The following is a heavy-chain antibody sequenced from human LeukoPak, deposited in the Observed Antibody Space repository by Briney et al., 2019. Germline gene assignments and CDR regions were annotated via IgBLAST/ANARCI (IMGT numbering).Heavy chain of an antibody. CDR3: ARDVHGDYGSGWFDP. CDR2: IMPLFGTA. J-gene: IGHJ5*02. CDR1: GGTFNNSA. D-gene: IGHD4-17*01. V-gene: IGHV1-69*05. Sequence: SVKLSCKTSGGTFNNSAISWVRQAPGQGLEWLGGIMPLFGTAGYAQKFQGRVTITKDESTRTVYLELTSLTSDDTAVYYCARDVHGDYGSGWFDPWGQGTLVSVSS.